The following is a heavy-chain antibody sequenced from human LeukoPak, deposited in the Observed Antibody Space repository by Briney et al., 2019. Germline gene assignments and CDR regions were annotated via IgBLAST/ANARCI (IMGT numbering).Heavy chain of an antibody. D-gene: IGHD3-16*01. V-gene: IGHV4-34*01. CDR1: GGSFSGYY. CDR2: INHSGST. J-gene: IGHJ6*03. CDR3: ARGHPVWQHYYYYYMDV. Sequence: SETLSLTCAVYGGSFSGYYWSWIRQPPGKGLGWIGEINHSGSTNYNPSLKSRVTISVDTSKNQFSLKLSSVTAADTAVYYCARGHPVWQHYYYYYMDVWGKGTTVTVSS.